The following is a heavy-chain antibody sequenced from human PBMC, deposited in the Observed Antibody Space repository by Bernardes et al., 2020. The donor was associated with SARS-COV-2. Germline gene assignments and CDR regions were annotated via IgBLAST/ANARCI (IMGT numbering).Heavy chain of an antibody. V-gene: IGHV3-30*18. CDR2: ISYDGSNK. Sequence: GSLRLSCAASGFTFSSYGMHWVRQAPGKGLEWVAVISYDGSNKYYADSVKGRFTISRDNSKNTLYLQMNSLRAEDTAVYYCAKGPDSSGYLNYFDYWGQGTLVTVSS. D-gene: IGHD3-22*01. J-gene: IGHJ4*02. CDR1: GFTFSSYG. CDR3: AKGPDSSGYLNYFDY.